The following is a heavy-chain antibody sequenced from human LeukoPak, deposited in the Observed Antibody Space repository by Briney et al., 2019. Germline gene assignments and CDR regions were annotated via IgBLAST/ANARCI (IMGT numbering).Heavy chain of an antibody. V-gene: IGHV3-64D*06. CDR3: APSPYYYESSGYSA. CDR1: EFTFITYV. J-gene: IGHJ4*02. D-gene: IGHD3-22*01. CDR2: ISSNGGST. Sequence: GGSLSPSCSASEFTFITYVMNWVRQPPGKGLEYFSPISSNGGSTYYADSVKGRFTISRDNSKNTLYLQMSSLRAEDTAVYYCAPSPYYYESSGYSARGQGTLVTVSS.